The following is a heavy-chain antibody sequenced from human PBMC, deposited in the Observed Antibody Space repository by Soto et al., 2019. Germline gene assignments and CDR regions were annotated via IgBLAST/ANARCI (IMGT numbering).Heavy chain of an antibody. CDR3: AKDRSPATMIVVGIPSFDP. D-gene: IGHD3-22*01. CDR1: GFTFSSYG. J-gene: IGHJ5*02. Sequence: PGGSLRLSCAASGFTFSSYGMHWVRQAPGKGLEWVAVISYDGSNKYYADSVKGRFTISRDNSKNTLYLQMNSLRAEDTAVYYCAKDRSPATMIVVGIPSFDPWGQGTLVTVSS. CDR2: ISYDGSNK. V-gene: IGHV3-30*18.